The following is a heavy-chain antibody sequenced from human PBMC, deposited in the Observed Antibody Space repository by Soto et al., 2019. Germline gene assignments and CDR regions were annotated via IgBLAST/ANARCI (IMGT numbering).Heavy chain of an antibody. D-gene: IGHD6-13*01. CDR3: ARDHGGSTWFVGIYYYFGVDV. CDR2: ISWNSGSI. CDR1: GFTFDDYA. J-gene: IGHJ6*02. Sequence: GGSLRLSCAASGFTFDDYAMHWVRQAPGKGLEWVSGISWNSGSIGYADSVKGRFTISRDNAKNSLYLQMNSLRDEDTAVYYCARDHGGSTWFVGIYYYFGVDVWGQGTTVTVSS. V-gene: IGHV3-9*01.